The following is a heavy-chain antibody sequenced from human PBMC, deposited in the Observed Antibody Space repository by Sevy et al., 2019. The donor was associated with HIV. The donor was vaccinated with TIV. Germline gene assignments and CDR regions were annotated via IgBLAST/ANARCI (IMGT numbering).Heavy chain of an antibody. CDR1: GYTFTSYR. V-gene: IGHV1-18*01. CDR2: ISAHNGDT. CDR3: ARAYCRGGRCYSLAY. D-gene: IGHD2-15*01. Sequence: ASVKVSCHTSGYTFTSYRISWVRQAPGQGLEWMVWISAHNGDTDYVRNFQGRVTMITETSTSTAYMELRSLRSDDTAVGSCARAYCRGGRCYSLAYWGQGTLVTVSS. J-gene: IGHJ4*02.